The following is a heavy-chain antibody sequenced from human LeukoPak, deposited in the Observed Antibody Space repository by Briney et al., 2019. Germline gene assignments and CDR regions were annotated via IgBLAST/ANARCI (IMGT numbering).Heavy chain of an antibody. CDR2: FYNSGSS. Sequence: SETLSLTCSVSGVSLSSFYWTWIRQVPGKGLEWIGYFYNSGSSDYNPSLKSRATFSEDTSKNHFSLSLSAVTAADTAVYYCARDGVATIGAFDIWGQGTMVTVSS. D-gene: IGHD5-12*01. CDR3: ARDGVATIGAFDI. J-gene: IGHJ3*02. CDR1: GVSLSSFY. V-gene: IGHV4-59*01.